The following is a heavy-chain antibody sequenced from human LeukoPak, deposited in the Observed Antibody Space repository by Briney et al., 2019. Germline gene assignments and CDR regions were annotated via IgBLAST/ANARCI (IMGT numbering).Heavy chain of an antibody. J-gene: IGHJ4*02. D-gene: IGHD3-22*01. Sequence: GGSLRLSCAASGFTFSNAWMSWVRQAPGKGLEWVGRIKSKTDGGTTDYAAPVKGRFTISRDDSKNTLYLQMNSLKTEDTAVYYCTTDPGPYYDSSGYFRKEFDYWGQGTLVTVSS. CDR2: IKSKTDGGTT. CDR3: TTDPGPYYDSSGYFRKEFDY. V-gene: IGHV3-15*01. CDR1: GFTFSNAW.